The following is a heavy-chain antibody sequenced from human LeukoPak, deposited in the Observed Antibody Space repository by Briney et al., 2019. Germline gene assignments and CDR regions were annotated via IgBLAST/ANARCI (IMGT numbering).Heavy chain of an antibody. CDR2: INPNSGGT. J-gene: IGHJ6*02. Sequence: ASVKVSCKASGYTFTGYYMHWVRQAPGQGLEWMGWINPNSGGTNYAQKFQGRVTITRDTSASTAYMELSSLRSEDTAVYYCARSIAAAGTIVGYYGMDVWGQGTTVTVSS. CDR3: ARSIAAAGTIVGYYGMDV. CDR1: GYTFTGYY. V-gene: IGHV1-2*02. D-gene: IGHD6-13*01.